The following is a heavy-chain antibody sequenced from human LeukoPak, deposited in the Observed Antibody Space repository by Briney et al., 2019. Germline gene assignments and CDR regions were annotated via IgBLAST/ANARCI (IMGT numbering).Heavy chain of an antibody. CDR3: ERAALIVGAKNNAFDI. D-gene: IGHD1-26*01. Sequence: AGGSLRLSCAASGFTFSSYEMNWVRQSPGKGLAWVSYIGSSGSTIYYADSVKGRFTISRDNANNSLYLQMNSLRAEDTALYYCERAALIVGAKNNAFDIWGQETMVTVSS. CDR2: IGSSGSTI. V-gene: IGHV3-48*03. CDR1: GFTFSSYE. J-gene: IGHJ3*02.